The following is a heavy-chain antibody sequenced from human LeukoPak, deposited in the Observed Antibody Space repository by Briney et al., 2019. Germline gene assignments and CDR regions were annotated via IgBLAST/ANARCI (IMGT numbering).Heavy chain of an antibody. CDR1: GFTFSSYT. CDR3: ARAYYDPNDYYYGMDV. V-gene: IGHV3-48*04. CDR2: ISSSSSTI. Sequence: GGSLRLSCAASGFTFSSYTMNWVRQAPGKGLECVSYISSSSSTIYYAASVKGRFTISRDNAKTSLYLQMSSLRAEDTAVYYCARAYYDPNDYYYGMDVWGQGTTVTVSS. D-gene: IGHD3-16*01. J-gene: IGHJ6*02.